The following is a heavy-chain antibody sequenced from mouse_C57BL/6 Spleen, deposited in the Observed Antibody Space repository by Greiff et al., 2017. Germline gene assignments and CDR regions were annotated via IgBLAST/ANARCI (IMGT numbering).Heavy chain of an antibody. Sequence: VQLQQSGPELVKPGASVKISCKASGYAFSSSWMNWVKQGPGKGLEWIGRIYPGDGDTNYNGKFKGKATLTADKSSSTAYMQLSSLTSEDSAVYFCARGDYGNPFAYWGQGTLVTVSA. J-gene: IGHJ3*01. V-gene: IGHV1-82*01. D-gene: IGHD2-1*01. CDR1: GYAFSSSW. CDR2: IYPGDGDT. CDR3: ARGDYGNPFAY.